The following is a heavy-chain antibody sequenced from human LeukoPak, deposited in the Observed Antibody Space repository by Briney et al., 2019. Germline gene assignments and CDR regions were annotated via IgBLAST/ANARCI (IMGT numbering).Heavy chain of an antibody. D-gene: IGHD2-2*01. CDR3: AKWKLEVPAAKLIDAFDI. CDR1: GFTFGDHT. J-gene: IGHJ3*02. Sequence: GGSLRLSCSASGFTFGDHTMSWFRQAPGKGLEWVSAISGSGGSTYYADSVKGRFTISRDNSKNTLYLQMNSLRAEDTAVYYCAKWKLEVPAAKLIDAFDIWGQGTMVTVSS. CDR2: ISGSGGST. V-gene: IGHV3-23*01.